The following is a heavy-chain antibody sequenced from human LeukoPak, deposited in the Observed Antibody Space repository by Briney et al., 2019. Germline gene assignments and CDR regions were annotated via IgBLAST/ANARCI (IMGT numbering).Heavy chain of an antibody. Sequence: NPSGTLSLTCAVCGGSISSSNWWSWVRQPPGKGLEWIGEFYHSGSTNYNPSLKSRDTLSVDKSKNQFSQKLSSVTAADTAVYYWTRGPPKTTYYYYYYYRDVWGKGTTVTVSS. CDR2: FYHSGST. J-gene: IGHJ6*03. CDR1: GGSISSSNW. D-gene: IGHD1-1*01. CDR3: TRGPPKTTYYYYYYYRDV. V-gene: IGHV4-4*02.